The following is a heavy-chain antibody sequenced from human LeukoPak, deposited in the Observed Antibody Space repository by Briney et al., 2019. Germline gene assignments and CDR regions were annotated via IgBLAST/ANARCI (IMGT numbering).Heavy chain of an antibody. J-gene: IGHJ4*02. D-gene: IGHD2-21*01. CDR2: ISSSSSYT. CDR1: GFTFSSYW. Sequence: GGSLRLSCAASGFTFSSYWMSWVRQAPGKGLEWVSYISSSSSYTNYADSVKGRFTISRDNAKNSLYLQMNSLRAEDTAVYYCARDREHEPFFDYWGQGTLVTVSS. V-gene: IGHV3-11*05. CDR3: ARDREHEPFFDY.